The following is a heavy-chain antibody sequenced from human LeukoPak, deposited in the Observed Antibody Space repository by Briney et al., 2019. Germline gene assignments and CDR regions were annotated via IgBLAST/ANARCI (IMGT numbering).Heavy chain of an antibody. CDR3: ARHNYPYDSGGYYYAY. J-gene: IGHJ4*02. CDR2: ISSSSSYI. CDR1: GFTFSSYS. V-gene: IGHV3-21*01. Sequence: GGSLRLSCAASGFTFSSYSMNWVRQAPGKGLEWASSISSSSSYIYYADSVKGRFTISRDNAKNSLYLQMNSLRAEDTAVYYCARHNYPYDSGGYYYAYWGQGTLVTVSS. D-gene: IGHD3-22*01.